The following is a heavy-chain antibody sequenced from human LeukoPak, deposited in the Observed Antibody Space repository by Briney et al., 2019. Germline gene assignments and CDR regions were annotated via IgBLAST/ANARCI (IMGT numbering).Heavy chain of an antibody. CDR3: ARDFLSNYPNWFDP. Sequence: ASVKVSCKPSGYTFTGYYMHWVRQAPGQGREWMGWINPNSGGTNYAQKFQGRVTMTRDTSISTAYMELSRLRSDDTAVYYCARDFLSNYPNWFDPWGQGTLVTVSS. CDR1: GYTFTGYY. CDR2: INPNSGGT. J-gene: IGHJ5*02. D-gene: IGHD4-11*01. V-gene: IGHV1-2*02.